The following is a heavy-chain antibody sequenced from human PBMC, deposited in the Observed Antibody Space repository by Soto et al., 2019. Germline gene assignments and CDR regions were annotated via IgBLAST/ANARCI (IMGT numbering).Heavy chain of an antibody. CDR3: AAELYERGDCCRFDY. J-gene: IGHJ4*02. CDR1: GFRFSNSA. Sequence: QIQVVQSGPEVKSPGTSVKVSCKPSGFRFSNSAVQWVRQARGQSLEWIGWIIVGSGQTKSAQNIQERLTITRDISTSTVYMELSSLNSEDTAVYYCAAELYERGDCCRFDYWGQGTLVTVSS. D-gene: IGHD2-21*02. CDR2: IIVGSGQT. V-gene: IGHV1-58*01.